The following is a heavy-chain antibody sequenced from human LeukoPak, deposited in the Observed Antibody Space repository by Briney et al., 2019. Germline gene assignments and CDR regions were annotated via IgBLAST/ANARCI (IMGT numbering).Heavy chain of an antibody. CDR1: GYSFPNYW. J-gene: IGHJ3*01. Sequence: GESLKISCKGSGYSFPNYWIGWVRQMPGKGLEWKGIISGGNSDTTYSPSFQGQVTISADKSITTAYLQWSSLKASDTAMYYCARSPGDGYIDGVDDFWGQGTMVTVSS. CDR3: ARSPGDGYIDGVDDF. D-gene: IGHD5-24*01. V-gene: IGHV5-51*01. CDR2: ISGGNSDT.